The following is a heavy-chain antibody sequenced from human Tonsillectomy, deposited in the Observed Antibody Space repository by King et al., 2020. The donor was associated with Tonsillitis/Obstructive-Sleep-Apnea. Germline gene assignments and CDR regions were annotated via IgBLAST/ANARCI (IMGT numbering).Heavy chain of an antibody. J-gene: IGHJ1*01. Sequence: VQLQQWGAGLLKPSETLSLTCAVYGGSFSGYYWSWIRQPPGKGLEWIGEINHSGSTNYNPSLKSRVTISVDTSKNQFSLKLSSVTAADTAVYYCAGEVVITTGEYFQPWGQGTLVTVSS. CDR1: GGSFSGYY. CDR3: AGEVVITTGEYFQP. D-gene: IGHD3-22*01. CDR2: INHSGST. V-gene: IGHV4-34*01.